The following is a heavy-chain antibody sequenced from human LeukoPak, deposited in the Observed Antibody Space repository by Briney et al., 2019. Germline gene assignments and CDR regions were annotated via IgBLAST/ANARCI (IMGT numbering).Heavy chain of an antibody. V-gene: IGHV3-7*01. Sequence: GGSLRLSCAASGFTFSSYWMSWVRQAPGKGLEWVANIKQDGSEKYYVDSVKGRFTISRDNAKNSLYLQMNSLRAGDTAVYYCARVRGFGLVPNDYWGQGALVIVSS. CDR2: IKQDGSEK. CDR1: GFTFSSYW. J-gene: IGHJ4*02. CDR3: ARVRGFGLVPNDY. D-gene: IGHD1-26*01.